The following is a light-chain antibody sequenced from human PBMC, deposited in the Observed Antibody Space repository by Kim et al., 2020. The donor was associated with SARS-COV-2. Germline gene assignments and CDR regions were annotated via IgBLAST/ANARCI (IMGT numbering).Light chain of an antibody. J-gene: IGKJ1*01. CDR2: GAS. Sequence: SPGERATLSCRASQSVSSSLAWYQQKPVQAPRLLIYGASTRATGIPARFSGSGSGTEFTLTISSLQSEDFAVYYCQQYNNWPPWTFGQGTKVDIK. CDR1: QSVSSS. CDR3: QQYNNWPPWT. V-gene: IGKV3-15*01.